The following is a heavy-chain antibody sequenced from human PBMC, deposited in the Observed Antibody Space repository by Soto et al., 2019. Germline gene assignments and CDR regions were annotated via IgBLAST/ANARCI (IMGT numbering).Heavy chain of an antibody. CDR2: INHSGST. V-gene: IGHV4-34*01. D-gene: IGHD3-10*01. CDR1: GGSFSGYY. Sequence: QVQLQQWGAGLLKPSETLSLTCAVYGGSFSGYYWSWIRQPPGKGLEWIGEINHSGSTNYNPSLKSQVTISVDTSKNQFSLKLSSVTAADTAVYYCARGAALWFGELLAGGYYYGMDVWGQGTTVTVSS. J-gene: IGHJ6*02. CDR3: ARGAALWFGELLAGGYYYGMDV.